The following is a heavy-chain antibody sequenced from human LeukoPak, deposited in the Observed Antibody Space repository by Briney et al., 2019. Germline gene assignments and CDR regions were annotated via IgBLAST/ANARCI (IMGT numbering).Heavy chain of an antibody. V-gene: IGHV3-48*03. J-gene: IGHJ5*02. Sequence: GGSLRLSCVASGFDLNTYEMNWVRQAPGKGLEWIADITISCDTKNYADSVKGRFTISRDNAGTSLYLQMNSLRVEDTGVYYCARGDPHADLWGQGTLVTVSS. CDR3: ARGDPHADL. CDR2: ITISCDTK. CDR1: GFDLNTYE.